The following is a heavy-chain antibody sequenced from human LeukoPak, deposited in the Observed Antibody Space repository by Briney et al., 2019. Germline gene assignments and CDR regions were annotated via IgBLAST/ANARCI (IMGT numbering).Heavy chain of an antibody. CDR3: ARMWELPYFDY. CDR2: ISSSSSTI. J-gene: IGHJ4*02. V-gene: IGHV3-48*01. CDR1: GSTFSSYS. D-gene: IGHD1-26*01. Sequence: GGSLRLPCAAPGSTFSSYSLNWFRQPPGKGLEWVSYISSSSSTIYYADSVKGRFTISRDNAKNSLYLQMNSLRAEDTAVYYCARMWELPYFDYWGQGTLVTVSS.